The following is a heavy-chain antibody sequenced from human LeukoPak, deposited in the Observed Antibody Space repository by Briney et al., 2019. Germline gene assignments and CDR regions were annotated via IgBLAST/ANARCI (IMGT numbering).Heavy chain of an antibody. J-gene: IGHJ4*02. CDR3: ARKQDYYDSSGYYYY. CDR1: GFTFSSYG. Sequence: GGSLRLSCAASGFTFSSYGMSWVRQAPGKGLEWVSAISGSGGSTYYADSVKGRFTISRDNSKNTLYLQMNSLRAEDTAVYYCARKQDYYDSSGYYYYWGQGTLVTVSS. V-gene: IGHV3-23*01. D-gene: IGHD3-22*01. CDR2: ISGSGGST.